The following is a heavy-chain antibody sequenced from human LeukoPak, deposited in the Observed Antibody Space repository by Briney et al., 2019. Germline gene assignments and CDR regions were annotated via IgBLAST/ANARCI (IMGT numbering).Heavy chain of an antibody. V-gene: IGHV4-39*01. J-gene: IGHJ6*02. D-gene: IGHD3-10*01. CDR2: IYYSGST. Sequence: SETLSLTCTVSGGSISSSSYYWGWIRQPPGKGLEWIGSIYYSGSTYYNPSLKSRVTISVDTSKNQFSLKLSSVTAADTAVYYCARYSRVNIWFGELWPYYYGMDVWGQGTTVTVSS. CDR1: GGSISSSSYY. CDR3: ARYSRVNIWFGELWPYYYGMDV.